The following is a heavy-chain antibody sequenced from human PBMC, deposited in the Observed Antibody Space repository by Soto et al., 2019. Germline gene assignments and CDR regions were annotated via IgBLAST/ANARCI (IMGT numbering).Heavy chain of an antibody. CDR2: IYHSGST. Sequence: SETLSLTCAVSGGSISSSNWWSWVRQPPGKGLEWIGEIYHSGSTNYNPSLKSRVTISVDKSKNQFSLKLSSVTAADTAVYYCARGLRYYGSGSHYGLDVWGQGTTVTVSS. CDR1: GGSISSSNW. D-gene: IGHD3-10*01. J-gene: IGHJ6*02. V-gene: IGHV4-4*02. CDR3: ARGLRYYGSGSHYGLDV.